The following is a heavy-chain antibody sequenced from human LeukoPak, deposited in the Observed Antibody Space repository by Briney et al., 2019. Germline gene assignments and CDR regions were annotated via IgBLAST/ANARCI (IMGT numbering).Heavy chain of an antibody. CDR3: ARTPNRDGYSHIDF. CDR2: LSDSGAST. D-gene: IGHD5-24*01. V-gene: IGHV3-23*01. J-gene: IGHJ4*02. Sequence: PGGSLGLSCAASGFTFTNHAMAWVRLAPGKGLEWVSTLSDSGASTYYADSVKGRFTISRDNSRNTMYLQMDSLRADDTGVYFCARTPNRDGYSHIDFWGQGALVTVSS. CDR1: GFTFTNHA.